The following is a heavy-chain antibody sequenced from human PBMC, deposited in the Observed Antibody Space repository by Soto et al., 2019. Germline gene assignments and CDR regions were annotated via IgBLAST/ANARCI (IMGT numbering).Heavy chain of an antibody. V-gene: IGHV3-64*01. CDR2: ISSNGGST. D-gene: IGHD2-2*01. J-gene: IGHJ6*03. CDR1: GFTFSSYA. CDR3: ARDIQAQPDYYYMDV. Sequence: GGSLRLSCAASGFTFSSYAMHWVRQAPGKGLEYVSAISSNGGSTYYANSVKGRFTISRDNSKNTLYLQMGSLRAEDMAVYYCARDIQAQPDYYYMDVWGKGTTVTVSS.